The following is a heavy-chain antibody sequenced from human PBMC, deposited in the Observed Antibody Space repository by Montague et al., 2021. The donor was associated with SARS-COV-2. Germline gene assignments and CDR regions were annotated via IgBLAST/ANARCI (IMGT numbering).Heavy chain of an antibody. CDR3: ARDKVAAGMDV. CDR1: GGSISSYY. J-gene: IGHJ6*02. D-gene: IGHD2-15*01. CDR2: IYYSGST. V-gene: IGHV4-59*01. Sequence: SETLSLTCTVSGGSISSYYWSWIRQPPGKGLEWIGYIYYSGSTNYNPSLKSRVTISLDTSKNQFSLKLSSVTAADTAVYYCARDKVAAGMDVWGQGTTVTVSS.